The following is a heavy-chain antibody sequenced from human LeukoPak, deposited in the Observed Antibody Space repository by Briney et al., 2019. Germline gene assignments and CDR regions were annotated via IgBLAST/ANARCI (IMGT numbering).Heavy chain of an antibody. Sequence: SETLSLTCTVSGGSISSYYWSWIRQPPGKGLEWIGYIYYSRSTNYNPSLKSRVTISVDTSKNQFSLKLSSVTAADTAVYYCARHWETSSWYVDYWGQGTLVTVSS. CDR3: ARHWETSSWYVDY. V-gene: IGHV4-59*08. D-gene: IGHD6-13*01. J-gene: IGHJ4*02. CDR1: GGSISSYY. CDR2: IYYSRST.